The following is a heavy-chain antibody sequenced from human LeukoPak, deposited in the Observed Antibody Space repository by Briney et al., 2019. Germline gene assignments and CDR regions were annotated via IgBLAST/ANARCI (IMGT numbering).Heavy chain of an antibody. CDR3: ARSSKGKWGFDY. CDR1: GGSISSYY. CDR2: IYYSGST. Sequence: SETLSLTCTVSGGSISSYYWSWIRQPPGKGLEWIGYIYYSGSTNYNPSLKSRVTISADTSKNQFSLKLSSVTAADTAVYYCARSSKGKWGFDYWGQGTLVTVSS. V-gene: IGHV4-59*01. D-gene: IGHD1-26*01. J-gene: IGHJ4*02.